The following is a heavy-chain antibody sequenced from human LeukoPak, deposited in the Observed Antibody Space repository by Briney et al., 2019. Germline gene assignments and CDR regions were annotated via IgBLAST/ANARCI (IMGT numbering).Heavy chain of an antibody. CDR2: INHSGST. D-gene: IGHD2-2*01. Sequence: KPSETLSLTCAVYGGSFSDYYWSWIRQPPGKGLEWIGEINHSGSTNYNPSLKSRVTISVDTSKKQLSLKLSSVTAADTAVYYCARDGYCSSTSCSDYWGQGTLVTVS. J-gene: IGHJ4*02. V-gene: IGHV4-34*01. CDR3: ARDGYCSSTSCSDY. CDR1: GGSFSDYY.